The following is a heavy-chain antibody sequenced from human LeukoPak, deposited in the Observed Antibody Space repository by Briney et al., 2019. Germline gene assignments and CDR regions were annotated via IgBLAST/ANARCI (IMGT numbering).Heavy chain of an antibody. V-gene: IGHV1-18*01. J-gene: IGHJ3*02. D-gene: IGHD3-22*01. CDR2: ISAYNGNT. CDR1: GYTFTSYG. Sequence: ASVKASCKASGYTFTSYGISWVRQAPGQGLEWMGWISAYNGNTNYAQKLQGRVTMTTDTSTSTAYMELRSLRSDDTAVYYCARGPDSSGYTPDYGAFDIWGQGTMVTVSS. CDR3: ARGPDSSGYTPDYGAFDI.